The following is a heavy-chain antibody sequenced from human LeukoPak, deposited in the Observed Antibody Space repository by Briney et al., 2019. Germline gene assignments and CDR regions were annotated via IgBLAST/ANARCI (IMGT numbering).Heavy chain of an antibody. D-gene: IGHD4-17*01. J-gene: IGHJ4*02. Sequence: PGGSLRLSCAASGFTFSSYAMSWVRQAPGKGLEWVSAISGSGRSTYYADSVKGRFTISRDNSKNTLYLQMNSLRVEDTAVYNCARLRDTVTSASDFWGQGTLVTVSS. CDR3: ARLRDTVTSASDF. V-gene: IGHV3-23*01. CDR1: GFTFSSYA. CDR2: ISGSGRST.